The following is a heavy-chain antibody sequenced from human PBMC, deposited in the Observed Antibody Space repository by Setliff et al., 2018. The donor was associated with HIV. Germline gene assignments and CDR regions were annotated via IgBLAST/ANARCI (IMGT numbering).Heavy chain of an antibody. J-gene: IGHJ4*02. Sequence: HPGGSLRLSCAASGFTFSNYAMSWVRQAPGKGLEWVSGISGSGGSPYYADSVKGRFTISRDNSKNTLYLQMNSLRAEDTAMYYCAKTQTVITVYGPFDSWGQGTPVTVSS. D-gene: IGHD4-4*01. V-gene: IGHV3-23*01. CDR3: AKTQTVITVYGPFDS. CDR2: ISGSGGSP. CDR1: GFTFSNYA.